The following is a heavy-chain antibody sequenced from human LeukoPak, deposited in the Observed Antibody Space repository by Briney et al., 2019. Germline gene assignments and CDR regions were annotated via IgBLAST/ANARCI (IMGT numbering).Heavy chain of an antibody. V-gene: IGHV4-39*01. J-gene: IGHJ3*02. D-gene: IGHD3-22*01. Sequence: SETLSLTCTVSGGSISSSSYYWGWIRQPPGKGLEWIGSIYYSGSTYYNPSLKSRVTISVDTSKTQFSLKLSSVTAADTAVYYCARQDYYDSSGYHGDAFDIWGQGTMVTVSS. CDR3: ARQDYYDSSGYHGDAFDI. CDR1: GGSISSSSYY. CDR2: IYYSGST.